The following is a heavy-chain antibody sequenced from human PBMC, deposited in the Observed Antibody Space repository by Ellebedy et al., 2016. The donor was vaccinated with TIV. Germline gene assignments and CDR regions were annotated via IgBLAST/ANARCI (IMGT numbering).Heavy chain of an antibody. CDR3: VRDKYNMNRFDP. J-gene: IGHJ5*02. V-gene: IGHV3-7*01. Sequence: GESPKISCAASGFTLSSYWMNWVRQAPGKGLEWVANIKPDSGEINHAESVEGRFTISRDNAKNSLYLQMNNLRAEDTAVYYCVRDKYNMNRFDPWGQGTLVTVSS. CDR1: GFTLSSYW. CDR2: IKPDSGEI. D-gene: IGHD1-14*01.